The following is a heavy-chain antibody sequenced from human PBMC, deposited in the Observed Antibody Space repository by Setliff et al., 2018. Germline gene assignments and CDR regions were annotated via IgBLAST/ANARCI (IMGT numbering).Heavy chain of an antibody. CDR1: GFSFSNYA. CDR2: FSSRNDYI. Sequence: GSLRLSCEASGFSFSNYAMNWVRQAPGKGLEWVASFSSRNDYIYHADSVKGRFTISRDNAKTSLYLQIDSLRVEDTAVYYCARAKAGTLFDYWGQGTLVTVSS. D-gene: IGHD6-19*01. J-gene: IGHJ4*02. V-gene: IGHV3-21*01. CDR3: ARAKAGTLFDY.